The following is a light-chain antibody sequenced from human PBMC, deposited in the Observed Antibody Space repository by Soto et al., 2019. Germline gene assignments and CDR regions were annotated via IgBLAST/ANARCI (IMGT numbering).Light chain of an antibody. CDR2: DVS. CDR3: SSFTSISSYV. CDR1: SSDVGNYNY. V-gene: IGLV2-14*03. J-gene: IGLJ1*01. Sequence: QSVLTQPASVSGSPGQSITISCTGTSSDVGNYNYVSWYQHHPGKAPKVMIYDVSKRPSGVSNRFSGSKSGNTASLTVSGLQAEDEADYYCSSFTSISSYVFGTGTKLTV.